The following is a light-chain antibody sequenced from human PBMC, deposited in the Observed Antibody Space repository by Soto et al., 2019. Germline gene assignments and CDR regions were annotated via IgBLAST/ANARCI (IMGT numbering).Light chain of an antibody. V-gene: IGKV1-9*01. J-gene: IGKJ1*01. CDR1: QDISNY. CDR2: AAS. CDR3: QQYYSFPPT. Sequence: IQLTQSPSSLSASVGDRVTITCRASQDISNYLAWYQQKPGKAPELLIYAASTLQSGVPSRFSGSGSGTDFTLTISCLQSEDFATYYCQQYYSFPPTFGQGTKVDIK.